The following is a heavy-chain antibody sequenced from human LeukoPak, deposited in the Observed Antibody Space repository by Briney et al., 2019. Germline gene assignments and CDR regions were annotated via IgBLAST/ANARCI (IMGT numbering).Heavy chain of an antibody. CDR1: GGSVSSGSYY. CDR3: ASYYYGSGIV. Sequence: RSECLSLTCTVSGGSVSSGSYYWSWIRQPPGKGLEWIGYIYYSGSTNYNPSLKSRVTISVDTSKNQFSLKLSSVTAADTAVYYCASYYYGSGIVWGQGTPVTVSS. D-gene: IGHD3-10*01. V-gene: IGHV4-61*01. J-gene: IGHJ4*02. CDR2: IYYSGST.